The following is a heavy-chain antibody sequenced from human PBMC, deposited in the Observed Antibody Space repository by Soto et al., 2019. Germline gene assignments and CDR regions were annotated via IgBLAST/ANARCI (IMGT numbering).Heavy chain of an antibody. J-gene: IGHJ4*02. CDR1: GYIFTSFG. CDR3: TGYDILTGYYRPAGY. Sequence: ASVKVSCKASGYIFTSFGISWVRQAPGQGLEWMGWISAYNGNTNYAQNLQGRVTMTTDTSTSTAYMELRSLRSDDTAVYYCTGYDILTGYYRPAGYWGQGTLVTVSS. CDR2: ISAYNGNT. D-gene: IGHD3-9*01. V-gene: IGHV1-18*01.